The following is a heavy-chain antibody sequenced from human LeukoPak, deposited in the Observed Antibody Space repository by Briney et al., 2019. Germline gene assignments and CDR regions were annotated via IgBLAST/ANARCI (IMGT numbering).Heavy chain of an antibody. J-gene: IGHJ4*02. Sequence: SETLSLTCGVSGYSISRGYYWAWIRQPPGKGLEWIGTIYHIGSTYYNPSLESRVTISVDKSKNVFSLNLNSVTAADTAVYYCARAGWIITSGIDYWGQGALVTVSP. D-gene: IGHD1-20*01. CDR2: IYHIGST. CDR1: GYSISRGYY. CDR3: ARAGWIITSGIDY. V-gene: IGHV4-38-2*01.